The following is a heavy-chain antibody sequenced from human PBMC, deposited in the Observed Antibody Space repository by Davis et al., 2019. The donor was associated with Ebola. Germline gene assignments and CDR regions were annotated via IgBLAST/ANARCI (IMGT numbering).Heavy chain of an antibody. CDR3: AKLNTVTTWPVVGY. CDR2: ISGSGGST. Sequence: GGSLRLSCAASGFTVSNKYMSWVRQAPGKGLEWVSAISGSGGSTYYADSVKGRFTISRDNSKNTLYLQMNSLRAEDTAVYYCAKLNTVTTWPVVGYWGQGTLVTVSS. D-gene: IGHD4-11*01. J-gene: IGHJ4*02. V-gene: IGHV3-23*01. CDR1: GFTVSNKY.